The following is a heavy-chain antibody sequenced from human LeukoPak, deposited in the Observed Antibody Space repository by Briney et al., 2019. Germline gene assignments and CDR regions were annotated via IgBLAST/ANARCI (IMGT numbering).Heavy chain of an antibody. J-gene: IGHJ3*02. Sequence: SETLSLTCAVYGGSFSGYYWSWIRQPPGKGLEWIGEINHSGNTNYNPSLKSRVTISVDTSKNQFSLKLSSVTAADTAVYYCASATVVTPPRAFDIWGQGTMVTVSS. D-gene: IGHD4-23*01. CDR3: ASATVVTPPRAFDI. V-gene: IGHV4-34*01. CDR2: INHSGNT. CDR1: GGSFSGYY.